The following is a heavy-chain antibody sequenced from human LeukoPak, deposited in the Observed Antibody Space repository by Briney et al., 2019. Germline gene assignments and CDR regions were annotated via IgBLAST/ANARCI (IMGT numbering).Heavy chain of an antibody. CDR2: ISRSSSYI. D-gene: IGHD2-2*02. CDR1: GLTFSSHS. V-gene: IGHV3-21*01. J-gene: IGHJ5*02. Sequence: PGGSLRLSSAASGLTFSSHSMNWVRQAPGKGLEWVSSISRSSSYIYYADSVKGRFTISRDNAKNSLYLQMNSLRAEDTAVYYCARDAPDGGFVPAAIGRGNWFDPWGQGTLVTVSS. CDR3: ARDAPDGGFVPAAIGRGNWFDP.